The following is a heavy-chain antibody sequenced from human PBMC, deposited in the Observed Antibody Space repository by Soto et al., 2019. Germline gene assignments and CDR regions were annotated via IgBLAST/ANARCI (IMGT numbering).Heavy chain of an antibody. V-gene: IGHV1-69*13. J-gene: IGHJ5*02. CDR1: GGTFSSYA. Sequence: ASVKVSCKASGGTFSSYAISWVRQAPGQGLEWMGGIIPIFGTANYAQKFQGRVTITADESTSTAYMELSSLRSEDTAVYYCARQRDSSGYYYLNNWFDPWGQGTLVTV. CDR2: IIPIFGTA. CDR3: ARQRDSSGYYYLNNWFDP. D-gene: IGHD3-22*01.